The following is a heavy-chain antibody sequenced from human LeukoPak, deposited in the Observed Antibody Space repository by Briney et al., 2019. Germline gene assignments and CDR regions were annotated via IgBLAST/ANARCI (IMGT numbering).Heavy chain of an antibody. J-gene: IGHJ5*02. CDR3: ARLGALTYYDFWSGYRGDWFDP. CDR1: GGSISSYY. D-gene: IGHD3-3*01. CDR2: IYTSGST. Sequence: PSETLSLTCTVSGGSISSYYWSWIRQPPGKGLEWIGYIYTSGSTNCNPSLKSRVTISVDTSKYQFSLKLSSVTAADTAVYYCARLGALTYYDFWSGYRGDWFDPWGQGTLVTVSS. V-gene: IGHV4-4*09.